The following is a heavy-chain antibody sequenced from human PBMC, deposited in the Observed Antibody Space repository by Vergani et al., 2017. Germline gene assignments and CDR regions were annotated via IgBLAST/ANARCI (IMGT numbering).Heavy chain of an antibody. V-gene: IGHV3-66*02. CDR3: ASYVWGSYLSFDY. Sequence: EVQLVESGGGLVQPGGSLRLSCAASGFTVSSNYMSWVRQAPGKGLEWVSVIYSGGSTYYADSVKGGFTISRDNSKNTLYRQMNSLRAEDTAVYYCASYVWGSYLSFDYWGQGTLVTVSS. D-gene: IGHD3-16*02. CDR2: IYSGGST. CDR1: GFTVSSNY. J-gene: IGHJ4*02.